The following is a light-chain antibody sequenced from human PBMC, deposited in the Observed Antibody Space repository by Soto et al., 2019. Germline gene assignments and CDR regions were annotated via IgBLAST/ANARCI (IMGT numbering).Light chain of an antibody. Sequence: EIVLTQSPGTLSVSPGERATLSCRASQTISSNNLAWYQQKPGQAPSLLIYGTSSRATGIPDRFSGSGSGTDFTLTIRRLEAEDSAIYYCQQYGSWTFGQGTKVEIK. V-gene: IGKV3-20*01. CDR3: QQYGSWT. CDR2: GTS. CDR1: QTISSNN. J-gene: IGKJ1*01.